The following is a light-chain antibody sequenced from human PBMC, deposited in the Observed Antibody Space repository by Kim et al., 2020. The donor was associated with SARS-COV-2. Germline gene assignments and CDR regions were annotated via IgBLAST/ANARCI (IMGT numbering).Light chain of an antibody. CDR1: QSVHSL. Sequence: SVCTEESAPLCCRASQSVHSLFALYEQTRGQAPRLLLYGASTRATGITSRFSGSVSGTVYTLTLSSLESEDFAVYPCQEYNNWPYTFGQGTNLDI. CDR3: QEYNNWPYT. V-gene: IGKV3-15*01. J-gene: IGKJ2*01. CDR2: GAS.